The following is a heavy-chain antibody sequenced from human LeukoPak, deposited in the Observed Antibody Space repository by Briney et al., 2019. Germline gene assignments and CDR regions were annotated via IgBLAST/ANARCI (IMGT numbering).Heavy chain of an antibody. D-gene: IGHD2/OR15-2a*01. Sequence: GGSLRLSCAASGFSVSDSYMSWVRQAPWKGLEWVSILYSGGDTYYSASVRGRFTISRDNSKDTLYLQMNALSAADTAVYFCARGENYYFHTDVWGKGATVTVSS. CDR3: ARGENYYFHTDV. J-gene: IGHJ6*03. V-gene: IGHV3-66*02. CDR1: GFSVSDSY. CDR2: LYSGGDT.